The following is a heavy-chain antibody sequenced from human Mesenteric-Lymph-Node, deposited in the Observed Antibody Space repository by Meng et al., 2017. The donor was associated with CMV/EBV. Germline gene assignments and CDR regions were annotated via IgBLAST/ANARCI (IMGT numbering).Heavy chain of an antibody. V-gene: IGHV1-2*02. Sequence: ASVKVSCKASGYTFSGHYMYWMRQAPGQGLEWMGWINPDSGDTDYAPKFRGRVTMTRDTSIWTVYMEVSRLTSDDTAVYFCARQFCRRGSCYGTTDSWGQGTLVTVSS. CDR1: GYTFSGHY. CDR3: ARQFCRRGSCYGTTDS. J-gene: IGHJ4*02. CDR2: INPDSGDT. D-gene: IGHD2-15*01.